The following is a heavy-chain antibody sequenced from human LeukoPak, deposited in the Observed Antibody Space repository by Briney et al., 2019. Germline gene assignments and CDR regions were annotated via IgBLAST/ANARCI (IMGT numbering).Heavy chain of an antibody. CDR2: FDPEDGET. V-gene: IGHV1-24*01. D-gene: IGHD3-22*01. J-gene: IGHJ4*02. CDR3: ATWGFDSSGYYYGY. Sequence: ASVKVSCKVSGYTLTELSMHWVRQAPGKGLEWMGGFDPEDGETIYAQKFQGRATMTEDTSTDTAYMELSSLRSEDTAVYYCATWGFDSSGYYYGYWGQGTLVTVSS. CDR1: GYTLTELS.